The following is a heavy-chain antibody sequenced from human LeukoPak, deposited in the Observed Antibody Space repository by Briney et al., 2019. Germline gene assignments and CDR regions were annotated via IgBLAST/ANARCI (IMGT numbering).Heavy chain of an antibody. J-gene: IGHJ2*01. CDR1: GFTFSSYA. D-gene: IGHD3-9*01. CDR2: ITYDGGNE. Sequence: GGSLRLSCAASGFTFSSYAMSWVRQAPGKGLEWVAVITYDGGNENYADSVKGRFTISRDNSKNTLYMQMNSLRVEDTAVYYCARDPAGYSFDLWGRGTLVTVSS. CDR3: ARDPAGYSFDL. V-gene: IGHV3-30*04.